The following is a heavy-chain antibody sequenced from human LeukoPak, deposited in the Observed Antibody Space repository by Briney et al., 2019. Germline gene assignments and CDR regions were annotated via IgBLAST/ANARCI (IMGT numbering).Heavy chain of an antibody. J-gene: IGHJ4*02. CDR3: ARDGYSYGLGFDY. CDR1: GGSISSASYY. CDR2: IYTSGST. D-gene: IGHD5-18*01. V-gene: IGHV4-61*02. Sequence: SETLSLTCTVSGGSISSASYYWSWIRQPAGKGLQWIGRIYTSGSTYYNPSLKSRVTISVDTSKNQFSLKLSSVTAADTAVYYCARDGYSYGLGFDYWGQGTLVTVSS.